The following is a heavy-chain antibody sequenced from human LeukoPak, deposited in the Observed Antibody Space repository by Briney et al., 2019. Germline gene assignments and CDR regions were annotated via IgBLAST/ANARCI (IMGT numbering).Heavy chain of an antibody. CDR2: INPNSGGT. J-gene: IGHJ4*02. Sequence: ASVKVSCKASGYTFTGYYMHWVRQAPGQGLEWMGWINPNSGGTNYAQKFQGRVTMTRDTSISTAYMELSRLRSDDTAVYYCARFSLTGDSVDYWGQGTLVTVSS. V-gene: IGHV1-2*02. CDR3: ARFSLTGDSVDY. CDR1: GYTFTGYY. D-gene: IGHD7-27*01.